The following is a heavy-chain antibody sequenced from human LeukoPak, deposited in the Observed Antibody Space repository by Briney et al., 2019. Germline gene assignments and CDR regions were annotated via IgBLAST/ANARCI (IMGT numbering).Heavy chain of an antibody. CDR3: ARDQPLTVATWGYFYYYMDV. D-gene: IGHD4-17*01. Sequence: GGSLRLSCAASGFTFSSYEMNWVRQAPGKGLEGVSCISSSASTIYYADSVKGRFTISRDNAKNSLYLQMNSLRADDTAVYFCARDQPLTVATWGYFYYYMDVWGKGTTVSVSS. V-gene: IGHV3-48*03. CDR2: ISSSASTI. J-gene: IGHJ6*03. CDR1: GFTFSSYE.